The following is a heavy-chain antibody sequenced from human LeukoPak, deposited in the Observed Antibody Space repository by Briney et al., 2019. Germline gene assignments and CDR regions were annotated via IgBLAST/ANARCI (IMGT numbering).Heavy chain of an antibody. D-gene: IGHD3-10*01. CDR1: GYTFTGYG. CDR3: ARTMVRGVNHYFDY. CDR2: INPNGGST. J-gene: IGHJ4*02. Sequence: ASVKVSCKASGYTFTGYGISWVRQAPGQGLEWMGVINPNGGSTSYAQKLQGRVTVTGDTSTSTVYMELSGLRSEDAAIYYCARTMVRGVNHYFDYWGQGTLVTVSS. V-gene: IGHV1-46*01.